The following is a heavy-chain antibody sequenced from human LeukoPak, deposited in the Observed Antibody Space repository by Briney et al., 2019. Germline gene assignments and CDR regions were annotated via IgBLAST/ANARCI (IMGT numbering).Heavy chain of an antibody. CDR2: INPNSGGT. CDR1: GYTFTGYY. Sequence: ASVKVSCKASGYTFTGYYMHWVRQAPGQGLEWMGWINPNSGGTNYAQKLQGRVTMTTDTSTSTAYMELRSLRSDDTAVYYCARGTGYSGYDFDYWGQGTLVTVSS. CDR3: ARGTGYSGYDFDY. D-gene: IGHD5-12*01. J-gene: IGHJ4*02. V-gene: IGHV1-2*02.